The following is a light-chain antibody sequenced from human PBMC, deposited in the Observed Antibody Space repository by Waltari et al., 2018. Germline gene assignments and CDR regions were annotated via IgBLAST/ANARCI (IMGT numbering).Light chain of an antibody. V-gene: IGLV1-47*01. Sequence: QSVLTQPPSASGTPGQRVTISCSGSSSNIGSNYVYWYQQLPGTAPKLLTYRNNLRPSGVPARFSGSKSGTSASLAISGLRSEDEADYYCAAWDDSLSGPVFGGGTKLTVL. CDR1: SSNIGSNY. CDR2: RNN. CDR3: AAWDDSLSGPV. J-gene: IGLJ3*02.